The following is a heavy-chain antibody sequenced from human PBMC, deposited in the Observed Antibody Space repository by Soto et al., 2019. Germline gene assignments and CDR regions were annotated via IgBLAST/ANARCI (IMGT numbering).Heavy chain of an antibody. Sequence: SETLSLTCTVSGVSISGTSYYWGWIRQTPAKGLEWIGTIYYSGETSYNPSLKSRVTISIDTSKNHFSLNLTSVTAADTAIYYCARHGSFWGQGALVTVSS. CDR1: GVSISGTSYY. CDR3: ARHGSF. J-gene: IGHJ1*01. CDR2: IYYSGET. V-gene: IGHV4-39*01. D-gene: IGHD3-16*02.